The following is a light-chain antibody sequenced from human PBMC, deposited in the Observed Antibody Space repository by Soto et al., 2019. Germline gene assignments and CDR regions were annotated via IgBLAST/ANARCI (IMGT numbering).Light chain of an antibody. CDR2: GAS. V-gene: IGKV3-20*01. Sequence: EIVLTQSPGTLSLSPGERATLSCRASQSITNNYLAWYQQKPGRAHRLLIYGASSRATGIPDRFSGSGSGTDFTLTISTLQPEDFATYYCQQLNTYPLSFGPGTKVDIK. J-gene: IGKJ3*01. CDR3: QQLNTYPLS. CDR1: QSITNNY.